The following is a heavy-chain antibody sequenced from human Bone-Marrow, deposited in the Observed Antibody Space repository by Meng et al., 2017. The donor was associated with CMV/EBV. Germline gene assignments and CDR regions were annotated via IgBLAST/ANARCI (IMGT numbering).Heavy chain of an antibody. D-gene: IGHD1-26*01. CDR3: TTRGYSGSYTFGY. CDR2: IKSKTDGGTT. CDR1: GFTFSNAW. V-gene: IGHV3-15*01. Sequence: GESLKISCAASGFTFSNAWMSWVRQAPGKGLEWVGRIKSKTDGGTTDYAAPVKGRFTISRDDSKNTLYLQMNSLKTEDTAVYYRTTRGYSGSYTFGYWGQGNLVTVSS. J-gene: IGHJ4*02.